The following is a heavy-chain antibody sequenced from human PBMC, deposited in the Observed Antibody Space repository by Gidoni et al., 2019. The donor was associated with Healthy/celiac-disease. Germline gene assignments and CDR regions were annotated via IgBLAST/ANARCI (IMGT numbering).Heavy chain of an antibody. CDR3: ATFALGYCGSSGCSGAFDD. V-gene: IGHV1-24*01. CDR1: GYTLTELS. J-gene: IGHJ4*02. D-gene: IGHD2-2*01. Sequence: QVHLGQSGAEVKKPGASVKVSCQVSGYTLTELSMHWVRQAPGKGLEWLGGFDPEDGETIYAQKFQGRISMTEDSSTDTAYMELSSLTSEDTAIYYCATFALGYCGSSGCSGAFDDWGQGTLVTVSS. CDR2: FDPEDGET.